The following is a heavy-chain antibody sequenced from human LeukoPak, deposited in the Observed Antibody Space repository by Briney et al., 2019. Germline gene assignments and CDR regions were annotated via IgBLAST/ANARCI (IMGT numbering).Heavy chain of an antibody. V-gene: IGHV3-15*01. D-gene: IGHD3-22*01. CDR1: GFTFTNAW. Sequence: PGGSLRLSCAASGFTFTNAWMSWVRQAQGQGLEWVGLIKSRSDGGTTDYAAPVKGRFTISRDDSKNTLYLHMNSLKTEDTAVYYCATHYYDSSGYGRHFDYWGQGTLVTVSS. CDR2: IKSRSDGGTT. J-gene: IGHJ4*02. CDR3: ATHYYDSSGYGRHFDY.